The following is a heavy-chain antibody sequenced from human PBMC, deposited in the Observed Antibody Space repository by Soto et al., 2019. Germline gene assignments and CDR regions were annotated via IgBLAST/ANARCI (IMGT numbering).Heavy chain of an antibody. CDR3: ARDRDDYGSGNYYNRIDF. V-gene: IGHV1-69*01. CDR1: GGIFSTYA. CDR2: IIPIFGTP. J-gene: IGHJ4*02. D-gene: IGHD3-10*01. Sequence: QVQLVQSGAEVKKPGSSVKFSCKASGGIFSTYAISWLRQAPGQGLEWMGGIIPIFGTPNYAQRCQGRVTITADESTTTSYMELSRVKSEDTAVYSCARDRDDYGSGNYYNRIDFWGPGTLVTVSS.